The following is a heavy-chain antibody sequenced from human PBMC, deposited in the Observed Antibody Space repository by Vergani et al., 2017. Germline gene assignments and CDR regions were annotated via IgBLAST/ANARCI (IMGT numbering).Heavy chain of an antibody. J-gene: IGHJ4*02. CDR1: GGSISSGSYY. D-gene: IGHD3-10*01. V-gene: IGHV4-30-4*08. Sequence: QVQLQESGPGLVKPSQTLSLTCTVSGGSISSGSYYWSWIRQPAGKGLEWIGYIYYSGSTYYNPSLKSRVTISVDTSKNQFSLKLSSVTAADTAVYYCARMGVRGVIPFDYWGQGTLVTVSS. CDR3: ARMGVRGVIPFDY. CDR2: IYYSGST.